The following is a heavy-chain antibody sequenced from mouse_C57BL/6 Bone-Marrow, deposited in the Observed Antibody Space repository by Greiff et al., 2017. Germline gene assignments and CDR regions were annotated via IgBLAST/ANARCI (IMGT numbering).Heavy chain of an antibody. CDR3: ARSYYYGSSYRYFDV. D-gene: IGHD1-1*01. V-gene: IGHV1-64*01. J-gene: IGHJ1*03. CDR1: GYTFTSYW. Sequence: VQLQQPGAELVKPGASVKLSCKASGYTFTSYWMHWVKQRPGQGLEWIGMIHPNSGSTNYNEKFKSKATLTVDKSSSTAYMQLSSLTSEDSAVXSCARSYYYGSSYRYFDVWGTGTTVTVSS. CDR2: IHPNSGST.